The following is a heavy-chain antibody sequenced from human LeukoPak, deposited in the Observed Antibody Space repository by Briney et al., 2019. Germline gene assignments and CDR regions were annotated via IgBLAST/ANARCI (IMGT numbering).Heavy chain of an antibody. CDR3: ARVRAAAGWNYYYYYYMDV. J-gene: IGHJ6*03. D-gene: IGHD6-13*01. CDR1: GYTFTSYG. V-gene: IGHV1-2*02. CDR2: INPNTGDT. Sequence: GASVKVSCKASGYTFTSYGISWVRQAPGQGLEWMGWINPNTGDTNYAQNFQGRVTMTRDTSISTAYMELSRLRSDDTAVYYCARVRAAAGWNYYYYYYMDVWGKGITVTVSS.